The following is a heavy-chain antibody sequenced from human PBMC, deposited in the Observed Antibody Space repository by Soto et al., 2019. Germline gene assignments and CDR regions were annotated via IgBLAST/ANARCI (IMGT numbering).Heavy chain of an antibody. V-gene: IGHV4-59*08. CDR2: IYYSGST. CDR3: AIIGPQNYWNYYYYVYMDV. Sequence: SETLSLTCTVSGGSISSYYWSWIRQPPGKGLEWIGYIYYSGSTNYNPSLKSRVTISVDTSKNQFSLKLSSVTAADTAVYYCAIIGPQNYWNYYYYVYMDVLGKWTSVT. D-gene: IGHD1-1*01. CDR1: GGSISSYY. J-gene: IGHJ6*03.